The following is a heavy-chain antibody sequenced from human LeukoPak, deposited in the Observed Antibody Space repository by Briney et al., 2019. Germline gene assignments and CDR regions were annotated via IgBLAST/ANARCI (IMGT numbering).Heavy chain of an antibody. D-gene: IGHD1-26*01. CDR1: GYTFTSYY. Sequence: ASVKVSCKASGYTFTSYYMHWVRQAPGQGLEWMGIINPSGGSTSYAQKFQGRVTMTRDMSTSTVYMELSSLRSEDTAVYYCTKMGYWDAFDIWGQGTMVTVSS. V-gene: IGHV1-46*03. J-gene: IGHJ3*02. CDR2: INPSGGST. CDR3: TKMGYWDAFDI.